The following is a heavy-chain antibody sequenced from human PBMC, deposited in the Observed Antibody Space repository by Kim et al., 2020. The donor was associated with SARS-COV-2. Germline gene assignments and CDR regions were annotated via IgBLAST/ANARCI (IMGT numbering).Heavy chain of an antibody. J-gene: IGHJ5*02. D-gene: IGHD5-18*01. Sequence: SPAFQGQVTISADKSSSTAYLQWSSLKASDTAMYYCARSQGGYSYGDWFDPWGQGTLVTVSS. V-gene: IGHV5-51*01. CDR3: ARSQGGYSYGDWFDP.